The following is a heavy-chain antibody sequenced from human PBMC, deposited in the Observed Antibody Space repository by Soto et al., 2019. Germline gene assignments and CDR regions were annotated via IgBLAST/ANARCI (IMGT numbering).Heavy chain of an antibody. D-gene: IGHD2-15*01. V-gene: IGHV3-11*06. CDR3: ARNGLSGRHFDY. J-gene: IGHJ4*02. CDR2: ISSSSSYT. CDR1: GFTFSDYY. Sequence: GGSLRLSCAASGFTFSDYYMSWIRQAPGKGLEWVSYISSSSSYTNYADSVKGRFTISRDNAKNSLYLQMNSLRAEDTAVYYCARNGLSGRHFDYWGRGTLVTVSS.